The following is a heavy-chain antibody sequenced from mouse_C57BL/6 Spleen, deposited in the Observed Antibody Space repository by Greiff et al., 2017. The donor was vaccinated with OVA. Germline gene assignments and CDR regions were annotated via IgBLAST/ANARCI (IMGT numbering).Heavy chain of an antibody. Sequence: DVMLVESGGGLVKPGGSLKLSCAASGFTFSDYGMHWVRQAPEKGLEWVAYISSGSSTIYYADTVKGRFTISRDKAKNTPFLQMTSLRSEDAAMYFCASLGWDYEDDWGQGTTLTVSS. V-gene: IGHV5-17*01. J-gene: IGHJ2*01. CDR1: GFTFSDYG. D-gene: IGHD2-4*01. CDR2: ISSGSSTI. CDR3: ASLGWDYEDD.